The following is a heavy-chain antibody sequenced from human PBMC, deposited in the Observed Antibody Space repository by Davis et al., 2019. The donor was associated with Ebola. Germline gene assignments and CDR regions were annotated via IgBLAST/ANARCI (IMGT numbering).Heavy chain of an antibody. CDR2: INAGNGNT. CDR3: ARVQMNDFWSGYHYGMDV. Sequence: GESLKISCAASEFTFTTYVMHWVRQAPGQRLEWMGWINAGNGNTKYSQKFQGRVTITRDTSASTAYMELSSLRSEDTAVYYCARVQMNDFWSGYHYGMDVWGQGTTVTVSS. J-gene: IGHJ6*02. V-gene: IGHV1-3*01. CDR1: EFTFTTYV. D-gene: IGHD3-3*01.